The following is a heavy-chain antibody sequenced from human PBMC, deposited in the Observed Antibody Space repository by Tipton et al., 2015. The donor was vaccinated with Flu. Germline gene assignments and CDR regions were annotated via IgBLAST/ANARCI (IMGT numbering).Heavy chain of an antibody. Sequence: RSLRLSCAASGFTFSSYGMHWVRQAPGKGLEWVAVISYDGSNKYYADSVRGRFTISRDNSKNTLYPQMNSLRAEDTAVYYCAKDSSDYGDYVNDYWGQGTLVTVSS. D-gene: IGHD4-17*01. CDR1: GFTFSSYG. CDR2: ISYDGSNK. CDR3: AKDSSDYGDYVNDY. J-gene: IGHJ4*02. V-gene: IGHV3-30*18.